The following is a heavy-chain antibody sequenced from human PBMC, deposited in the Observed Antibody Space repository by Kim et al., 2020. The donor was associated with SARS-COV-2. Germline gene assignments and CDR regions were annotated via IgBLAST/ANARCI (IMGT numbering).Heavy chain of an antibody. D-gene: IGHD6-13*01. CDR3: ASGGVEAAAGDYYYGMDV. Sequence: KGRFTISRDNAKNSLYLQMSSLRAEDTAVYYCASGGVEAAAGDYYYGMDVWGQGTTVTVSS. J-gene: IGHJ6*02. V-gene: IGHV3-11*04.